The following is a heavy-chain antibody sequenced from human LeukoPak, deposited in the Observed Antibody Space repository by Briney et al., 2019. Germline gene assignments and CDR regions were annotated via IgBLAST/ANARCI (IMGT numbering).Heavy chain of an antibody. Sequence: PGGSPRLSCAASGFTVSSNYMSWVRQAPGKGLEWVSVIYSGGSTYYADSVKGRFTISRDNSKNTLYLQMNSLRAEDTAVYYCASGSGSYRTPYYYMGVWGTGTTVTVSS. CDR1: GFTVSSNY. J-gene: IGHJ6*03. CDR2: IYSGGST. D-gene: IGHD3-10*01. V-gene: IGHV3-53*01. CDR3: ASGSGSYRTPYYYMGV.